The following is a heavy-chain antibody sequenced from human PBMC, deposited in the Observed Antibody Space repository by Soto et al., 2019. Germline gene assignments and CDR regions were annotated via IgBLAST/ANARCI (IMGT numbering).Heavy chain of an antibody. CDR2: IIPMYDSA. CDR1: GGTFKSYT. D-gene: IGHD1-26*01. J-gene: IGHJ4*02. CDR3: STRRTYSASYGFNY. V-gene: IGHV1-69*06. Sequence: QVQLVQSGAELKKPGSSVNVSCAASGGTFKSYTINWVRQAPGQGLEWIGQIIPMYDSANYAQRFQGRVTIRADKSTKRAYVELSGLRSEDTVLYYWSTRRTYSASYGFNYWGQGPLVRVS.